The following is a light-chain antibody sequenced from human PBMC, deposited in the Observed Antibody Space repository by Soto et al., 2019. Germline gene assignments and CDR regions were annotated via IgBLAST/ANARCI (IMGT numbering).Light chain of an antibody. J-gene: IGLJ1*01. V-gene: IGLV1-40*01. CDR3: QSYDNSLSGSGV. CDR2: GNS. CDR1: SSNIGAGYD. Sequence: QPVLTQPPSVSGAPGQRVTISCTGSSSNIGAGYDVHWYQQLPGTAPKLLIYGNSNRPSGVPDRFSGSKSGTSASLAITGLQAEDEADYYCQSYDNSLSGSGVFGTGTKLTGL.